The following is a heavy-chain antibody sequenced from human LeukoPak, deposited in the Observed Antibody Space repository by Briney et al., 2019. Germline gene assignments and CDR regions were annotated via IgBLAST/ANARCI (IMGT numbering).Heavy chain of an antibody. D-gene: IGHD5-18*01. Sequence: PGRSLRLSCAASGFTFSSYSMNWVRQAPGKGLEWVSSISSSSSYIYYADSVKGRFTISRDNAKNSLYLQMNSLRAEDTAVYYCARGGGGSYGSNYWGQGTLVTVSS. CDR3: ARGGGGSYGSNY. V-gene: IGHV3-21*01. CDR1: GFTFSSYS. CDR2: ISSSSSYI. J-gene: IGHJ4*02.